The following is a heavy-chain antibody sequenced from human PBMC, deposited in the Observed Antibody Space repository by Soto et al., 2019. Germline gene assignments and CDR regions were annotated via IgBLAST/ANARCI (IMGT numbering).Heavy chain of an antibody. V-gene: IGHV3-48*01. J-gene: IGHJ3*02. CDR3: ARDEDIVVVVAATPGAFDI. Sequence: GVSPXLSFAAPGFTFSSYSMNWVRQAPGKGLEWVSYISSSSSTIYYADSVKGRFTISRDNAKNSLYLQMNSLRAEDTAVYYCARDEDIVVVVAATPGAFDIWGQGTMVTVSS. D-gene: IGHD2-15*01. CDR2: ISSSSSTI. CDR1: GFTFSSYS.